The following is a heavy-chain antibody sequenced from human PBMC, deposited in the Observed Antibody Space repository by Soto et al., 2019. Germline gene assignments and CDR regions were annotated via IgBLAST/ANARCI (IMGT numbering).Heavy chain of an antibody. J-gene: IGHJ6*02. D-gene: IGHD2-15*01. V-gene: IGHV3-30-3*01. CDR3: ARTGLLHGMDV. Sequence: QVQLVESGGGVVQPGRSLRLSCAASGFIFSRYAMHWVRQAPGKGLEWVAVMSYDGSNKYYADAVKGRFTISRDNSTKTLYLQMNSLRAEDTAVYYCARTGLLHGMDVWGQGTTVTVSS. CDR1: GFIFSRYA. CDR2: MSYDGSNK.